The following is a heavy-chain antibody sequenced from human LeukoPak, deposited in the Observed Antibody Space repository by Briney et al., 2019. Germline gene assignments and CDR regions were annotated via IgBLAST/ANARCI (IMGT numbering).Heavy chain of an antibody. CDR2: ISWNSGSI. CDR1: GFTFDDYA. D-gene: IGHD6-19*01. Sequence: GGSLRLSCAASGFTFDDYAMHWVRQAPGKGLEWVSGISWNSGSIGYADSVKGRFTISRDNAKNSLYLQMNSLRAEDTALYYCARDFYSSGWLDYYYYGMDVWGQGTTVTVSS. V-gene: IGHV3-9*01. CDR3: ARDFYSSGWLDYYYYGMDV. J-gene: IGHJ6*02.